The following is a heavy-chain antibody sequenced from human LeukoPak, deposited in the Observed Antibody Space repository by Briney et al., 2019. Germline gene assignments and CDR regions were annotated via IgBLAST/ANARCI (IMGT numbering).Heavy chain of an antibody. CDR3: ARDEVRGVMRVYGAEYFHH. CDR1: GYTFTDYY. Sequence: ASVKVSCKASGYTFTDYYIHWVRQAPGQGLEWMGWINPNNGDTNFAPNFHGRVTMTRGTSINTAYMDLSRLRSDDTAVYFCARDEVRGVMRVYGAEYFHHWGQGTLVSVSP. CDR2: INPNNGDT. J-gene: IGHJ1*01. V-gene: IGHV1-2*02. D-gene: IGHD3-10*01.